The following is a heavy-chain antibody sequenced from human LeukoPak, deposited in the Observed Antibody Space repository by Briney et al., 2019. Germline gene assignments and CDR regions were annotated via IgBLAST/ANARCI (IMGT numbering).Heavy chain of an antibody. J-gene: IGHJ4*02. CDR2: IIPIFGTA. CDR3: ARVAVYSSSFREFDY. CDR1: GGTFSSYA. D-gene: IGHD6-6*01. V-gene: IGHV1-69*01. Sequence: GASVKVSCKASGGTFSSYAISWVRQAPGQGLEWMGGIIPIFGTANYAQKFQGRDTITADESTSTAYMELSSLRSEDTAVYYCARVAVYSSSFREFDYWGQGTLVTVSS.